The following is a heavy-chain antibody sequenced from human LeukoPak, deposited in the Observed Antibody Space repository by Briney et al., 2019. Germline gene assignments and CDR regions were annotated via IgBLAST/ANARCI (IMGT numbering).Heavy chain of an antibody. J-gene: IGHJ6*02. D-gene: IGHD6-19*01. CDR1: GYTFTSYD. Sequence: HGASVKVSCKASGYTFTSYDINWVRQATGQGLEWMGWMNPNSGNTGYAQKFQGRVTMTRNTSISTAYMELSSLRSEDTAVYYCAHSGYSSGWHEMDVWGQGTTVTVSS. CDR2: MNPNSGNT. CDR3: AHSGYSSGWHEMDV. V-gene: IGHV1-8*01.